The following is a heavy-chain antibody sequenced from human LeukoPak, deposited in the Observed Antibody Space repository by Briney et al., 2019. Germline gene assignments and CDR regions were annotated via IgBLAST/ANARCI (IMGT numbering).Heavy chain of an antibody. CDR2: INPNSGGT. CDR3: AREIRADIVATDRYNWFDP. J-gene: IGHJ5*02. V-gene: IGHV1-2*02. Sequence: ASVKVSCKASGYTFTGYYMHWVRQAPGQGLEWMGWINPNSGGTNYAQKFQGRVTMTRDTSISTAYMELNRLRSDDTAVYYCAREIRADIVATDRYNWFDPWSQGTLVTVSS. CDR1: GYTFTGYY. D-gene: IGHD5-12*01.